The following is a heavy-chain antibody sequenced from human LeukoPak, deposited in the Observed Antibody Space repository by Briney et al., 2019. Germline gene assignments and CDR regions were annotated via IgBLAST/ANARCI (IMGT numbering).Heavy chain of an antibody. D-gene: IGHD3-10*01. V-gene: IGHV1-69*13. Sequence: GASVKVSCKASGGTFISYAISWVRQAPGRGLEWMGGIIPIFGTANYAQKFQGRVTITADESTSTAYMELSSLRSEDTAVYYCARDSGPQYAFDIWGQGTMVTVSS. J-gene: IGHJ3*02. CDR3: ARDSGPQYAFDI. CDR2: IIPIFGTA. CDR1: GGTFISYA.